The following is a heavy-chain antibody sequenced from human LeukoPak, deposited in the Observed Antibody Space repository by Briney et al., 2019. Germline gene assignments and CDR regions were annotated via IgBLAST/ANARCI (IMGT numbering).Heavy chain of an antibody. CDR1: GYTFTGYY. CDR3: AIETYGSGSY. J-gene: IGHJ4*02. D-gene: IGHD3-10*01. CDR2: INPNGGGT. Sequence: GASVKVSCKASGYTFTGYYMHWVRQAPGQGLEWMGRINPNGGGTNYAQKFQGSVTMTRDTSISTAYMELSRLRSDDTAVYYFAIETYGSGSYCGQGTVVAVSS. V-gene: IGHV1-2*06.